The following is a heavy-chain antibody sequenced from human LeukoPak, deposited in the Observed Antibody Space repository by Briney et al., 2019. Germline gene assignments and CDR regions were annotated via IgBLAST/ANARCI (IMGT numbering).Heavy chain of an antibody. D-gene: IGHD2-2*01. J-gene: IGHJ3*02. Sequence: GGSLRLSCAASGFTFSSYAMHWVRQAPGKGLEWVAVISYDGSNKYYADSVKGRFTISRDNSKNTLYLQMNSLRAEDTAVYYCARDGVPLGRYCSSTSCSGDAFDIWGQGTMVTVSS. CDR2: ISYDGSNK. V-gene: IGHV3-30-3*01. CDR3: ARDGVPLGRYCSSTSCSGDAFDI. CDR1: GFTFSSYA.